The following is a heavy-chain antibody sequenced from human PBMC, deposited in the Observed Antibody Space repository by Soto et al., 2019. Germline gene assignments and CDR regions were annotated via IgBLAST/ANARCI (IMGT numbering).Heavy chain of an antibody. D-gene: IGHD3-9*01. CDR1: GFTFGDYA. CDR2: IRSKAYGGTT. V-gene: IGHV3-49*03. CDR3: TRAGPYDILTGHGPRDLDY. J-gene: IGHJ4*02. Sequence: GGSLRLSCTASGFTFGDYAMSWFRQAPGKGLEWVGFIRSKAYGGTTEYAASVKGRFTISRDDSKSIAYLQMNSLKTEDTAVYYCTRAGPYDILTGHGPRDLDYWGQGTVVTGSS.